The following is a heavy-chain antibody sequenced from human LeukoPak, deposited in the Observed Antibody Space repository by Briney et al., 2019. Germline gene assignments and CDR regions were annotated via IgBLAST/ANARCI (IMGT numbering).Heavy chain of an antibody. CDR3: ARGFGYFYGSGSYYNRPLYYMDV. V-gene: IGHV1-8*03. D-gene: IGHD3-10*01. Sequence: ASVKVSCKASGYTFTSYVINWVQQATGQGLEWMGWMNPNRGNTGYPQKFQGRVTITRNTSISTAYMELSSLRSEDTAVYYCARGFGYFYGSGSYYNRPLYYMDVCGKGTTVTASS. CDR2: MNPNRGNT. CDR1: GYTFTSYV. J-gene: IGHJ6*03.